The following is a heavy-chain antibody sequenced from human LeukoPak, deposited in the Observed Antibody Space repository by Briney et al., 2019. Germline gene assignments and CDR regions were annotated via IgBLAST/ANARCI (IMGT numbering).Heavy chain of an antibody. V-gene: IGHV1-18*01. J-gene: IGHJ3*02. Sequence: KVSCKASAYAFTSYGISWVRQAPGQGHKWMGWISAYNGNTNYAPKLQGRVTMTTDTSTSTAYMELRSLRSDDTAVYYCAREDCSGGSCYSLSLTPVFHVFDIWGQGTMVTVSS. CDR2: ISAYNGNT. CDR1: AYAFTSYG. D-gene: IGHD2-15*01. CDR3: AREDCSGGSCYSLSLTPVFHVFDI.